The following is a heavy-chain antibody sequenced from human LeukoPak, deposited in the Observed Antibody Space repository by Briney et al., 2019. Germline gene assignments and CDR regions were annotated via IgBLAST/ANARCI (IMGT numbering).Heavy chain of an antibody. CDR3: AKDRAQQLVLDF. CDR2: IIGSGSST. D-gene: IGHD6-13*01. CDR1: GFTFSSYA. V-gene: IGHV3-23*01. Sequence: GGSLRLSCAASGFTFSSYAMSWVRQAPGKGLEWVSAIIGSGSSTYYADSVKGRFTISRDNSKNTLFLQMNSLTAEDTAVYYCAKDRAQQLVLDFWGQGTLVTVSS. J-gene: IGHJ4*02.